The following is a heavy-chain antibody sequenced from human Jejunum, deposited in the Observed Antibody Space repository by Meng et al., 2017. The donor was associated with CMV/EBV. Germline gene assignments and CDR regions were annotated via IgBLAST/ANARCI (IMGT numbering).Heavy chain of an antibody. V-gene: IGHV4-4*07. CDR3: ARIGVATTFDY. J-gene: IGHJ4*02. CDR2: VYSTGTT. CDR1: GDSIRDYF. D-gene: IGHD5-12*01. Sequence: QVQLQESGPGLGKPSETLSLTCTVSGDSIRDYFWTWIRQPAGKGLEWIARVYSTGTTDYNPSLKSRVTMSVDVSKNQFSLKLNSVTAADTAVYYCARIGVATTFDYWGQGTLVTVSS.